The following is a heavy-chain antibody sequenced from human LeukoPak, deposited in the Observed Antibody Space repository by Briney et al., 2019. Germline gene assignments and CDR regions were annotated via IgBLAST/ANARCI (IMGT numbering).Heavy chain of an antibody. CDR3: AKDDSSGYYYGGFSFDI. CDR1: GFTFSSYA. CDR2: ISGSGGST. Sequence: GGSLRLSCAASGFTFSSYAMSWVRQAPGKRLEWVSAISGSGGSTYYADSVKGRFTISRDNSKNTLYLQMNSLRAEDTAVYYCAKDDSSGYYYGGFSFDIWGQGTMVTVSS. J-gene: IGHJ3*02. V-gene: IGHV3-23*01. D-gene: IGHD3-22*01.